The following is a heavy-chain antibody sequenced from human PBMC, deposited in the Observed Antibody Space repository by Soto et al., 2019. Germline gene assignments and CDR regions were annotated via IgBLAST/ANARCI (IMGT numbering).Heavy chain of an antibody. Sequence: QVQLVESGGGVVQPGRSLRLSCAASGFTFSTHAMHWVRQAPGKGLECVAIVSFDGSNKYYADSVKGRLTISRDNSKNTLYRQMSGLTPEDTAVYYCARDQTGITTTGGGRIDHWGQGTLVTVSS. V-gene: IGHV3-30-3*01. D-gene: IGHD1-20*01. CDR3: ARDQTGITTTGGGRIDH. J-gene: IGHJ4*02. CDR1: GFTFSTHA. CDR2: VSFDGSNK.